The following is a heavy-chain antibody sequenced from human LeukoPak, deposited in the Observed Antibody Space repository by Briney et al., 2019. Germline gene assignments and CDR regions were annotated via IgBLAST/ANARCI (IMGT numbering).Heavy chain of an antibody. CDR3: ARGGEDGGYDY. V-gene: IGHV3-21*01. J-gene: IGHJ4*02. CDR1: GFTFDDYG. Sequence: GGSLRLSCAASGFTFDDYGMSWVRQAPGKGLEWVSSISSSSSYIYYADSVKGRFTISRDNAKNSLYLQMNSLRAEDTAVYYCARGGEDGGYDYWGQGTLVTVSS. CDR2: ISSSSSYI. D-gene: IGHD2-21*01.